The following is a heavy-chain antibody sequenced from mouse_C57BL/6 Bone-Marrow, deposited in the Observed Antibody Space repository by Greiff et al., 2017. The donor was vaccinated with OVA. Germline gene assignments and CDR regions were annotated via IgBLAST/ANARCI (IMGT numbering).Heavy chain of an antibody. CDR1: GYSITSGYY. D-gene: IGHD1-1*01. CDR2: IRYDGSN. J-gene: IGHJ2*01. Sequence: EVKLVESGPGLVKPSQSLSLTCSVTGYSITSGYYWNWIRQLPGNILEWMGYIRYDGSNNYNPYLKNRITITRATSKNQFSLKLNSVPTYDTATYYCARGDYGSSYFFDYWGQGTTLTVSS. V-gene: IGHV3-6*01. CDR3: ARGDYGSSYFFDY.